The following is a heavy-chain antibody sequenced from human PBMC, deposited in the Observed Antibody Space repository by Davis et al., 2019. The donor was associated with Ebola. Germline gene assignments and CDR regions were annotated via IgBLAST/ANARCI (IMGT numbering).Heavy chain of an antibody. J-gene: IGHJ4*02. V-gene: IGHV3-30*18. CDR1: GFTFSNYG. CDR2: ISNDGSNK. D-gene: IGHD6-19*01. Sequence: PGGSLRLSCAASGFTFSNYGIHWVRQAPGKGLEWVAVISNDGSNKYYADSVKGRFTISRDNSKNTLYLQMNSLRPEDTAVYYCAKDDLKDNWAVAGASWGQGTLVTVSS. CDR3: AKDDLKDNWAVAGAS.